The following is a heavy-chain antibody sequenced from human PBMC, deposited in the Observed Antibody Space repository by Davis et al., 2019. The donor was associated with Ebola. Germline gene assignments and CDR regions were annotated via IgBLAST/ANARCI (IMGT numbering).Heavy chain of an antibody. D-gene: IGHD6-13*01. V-gene: IGHV4-34*09. CDR3: ARARYSSSWYPVDWFDP. J-gene: IGHJ5*02. CDR2: IYYSGST. CDR1: GGSFSGYY. Sequence: PSETLSLTCAVYGGSFSGYYWSWIRQPPGKGLEWIGYIYYSGSTYYNPSLKSRVTISVDTSKNQFSLKLSSVTAADTAVYYCARARYSSSWYPVDWFDPWGQGTLVTVSS.